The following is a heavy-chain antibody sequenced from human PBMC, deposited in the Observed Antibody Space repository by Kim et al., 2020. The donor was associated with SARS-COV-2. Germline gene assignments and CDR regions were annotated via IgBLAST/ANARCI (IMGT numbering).Heavy chain of an antibody. CDR1: GGSISSYY. V-gene: IGHV4-4*07. Sequence: SETLSLTCTVSGGSISSYYWSWIRQPAGKGLEWIGRIYTSGSTNYNPSLKSRVTMSVDTSKNQFSLKLSSVTAADTAVYYCARAPDLSTSFDYYYYGMDVWGQGTTVTVSS. D-gene: IGHD2-2*01. J-gene: IGHJ6*02. CDR2: IYTSGST. CDR3: ARAPDLSTSFDYYYYGMDV.